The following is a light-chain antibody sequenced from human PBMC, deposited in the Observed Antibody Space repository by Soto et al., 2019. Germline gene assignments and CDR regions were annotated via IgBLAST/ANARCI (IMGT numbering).Light chain of an antibody. Sequence: QSALTQSASVSGSPGQSITISCTGTSSDVGGYNYVSWYQQHPGKAPKLMIYEVSNRPSGVSNRFSGSKSGNTASLTISGLQAEDEADYYCSSYTSSSTLVFGPGTKLTVL. V-gene: IGLV2-14*01. J-gene: IGLJ1*01. CDR3: SSYTSSSTLV. CDR2: EVS. CDR1: SSDVGGYNY.